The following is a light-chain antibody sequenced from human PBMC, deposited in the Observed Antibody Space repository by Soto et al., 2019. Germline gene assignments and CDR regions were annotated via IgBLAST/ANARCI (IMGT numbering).Light chain of an antibody. V-gene: IGLV2-8*01. CDR2: EVT. Sequence: QSVLTQPPSASGSPGQSVTISCTGTSSDVGGYDYVSWYQQHPGKAPKLMIYEVTIRPSGVSDRSSGSKSGNTASLTVSGLQAEDEADYYCSSYTGGNPSYVFGTGTKATVL. CDR3: SSYTGGNPSYV. J-gene: IGLJ1*01. CDR1: SSDVGGYDY.